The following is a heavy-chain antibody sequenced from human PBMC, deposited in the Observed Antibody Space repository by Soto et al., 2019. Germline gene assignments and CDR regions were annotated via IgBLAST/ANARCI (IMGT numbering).Heavy chain of an antibody. D-gene: IGHD6-19*01. J-gene: IGHJ5*02. V-gene: IGHV1-69*12. Sequence: QVQLVQSGAEVKKPGSSVKVSCKASGGTFSSYAISWVRQAPGQGLEWMGGIIPIFGTANYAQKFQGRVTITADESTSTAYMELSSLRSEDTAVYYCARGLIAVAGSPPAYNWFDPWGQGTLVTVSS. CDR3: ARGLIAVAGSPPAYNWFDP. CDR2: IIPIFGTA. CDR1: GGTFSSYA.